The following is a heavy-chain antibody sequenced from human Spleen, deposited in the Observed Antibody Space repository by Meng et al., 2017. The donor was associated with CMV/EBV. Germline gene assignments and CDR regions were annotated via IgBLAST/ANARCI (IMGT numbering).Heavy chain of an antibody. D-gene: IGHD1-26*01. Sequence: SETLSLTCTVSGYSISSGYYWGWIRQPPGKGLEWIGSIYHSGSTYYNPSLKSRVTISVDTSKNQFSLKLSSVTAADTAVYYCVRMYSGSYSPYGMDVWGQGTTVTVSS. CDR3: VRMYSGSYSPYGMDV. CDR1: GYSISSGYY. J-gene: IGHJ6*02. V-gene: IGHV4-38-2*02. CDR2: IYHSGST.